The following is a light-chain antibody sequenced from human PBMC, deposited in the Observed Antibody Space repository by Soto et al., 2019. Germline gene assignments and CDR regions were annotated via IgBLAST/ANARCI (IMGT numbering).Light chain of an antibody. V-gene: IGLV2-11*01. J-gene: IGLJ1*01. CDR3: CSYAGNYTYV. CDR1: SSDVGGYNY. CDR2: DVS. Sequence: QSALARPRSVSGSAGQSGTISCTGTSSDVGGYNYVSWYQQHPGKAPKLMIFDVSKRPSGVPDRFSGSKSDNTASLTISGLQAEDEADYYCCSYAGNYTYVFGTGTKVTVL.